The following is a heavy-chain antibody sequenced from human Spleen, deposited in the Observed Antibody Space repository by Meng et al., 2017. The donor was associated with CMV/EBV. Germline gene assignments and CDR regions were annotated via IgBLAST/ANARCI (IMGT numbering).Heavy chain of an antibody. CDR2: IYYNGST. Sequence: GSVSSGSYYWSWIRQPPGKGLEWIGYIYYNGSTNYNPSLKSRVTISVDTSKNQFSLKLSSVTAADTAVYYCARDRRRDYDFWSGFDYWGQGTLVTVS. V-gene: IGHV4-61*01. D-gene: IGHD3-3*01. CDR1: GSVSSGSYY. J-gene: IGHJ4*02. CDR3: ARDRRRDYDFWSGFDY.